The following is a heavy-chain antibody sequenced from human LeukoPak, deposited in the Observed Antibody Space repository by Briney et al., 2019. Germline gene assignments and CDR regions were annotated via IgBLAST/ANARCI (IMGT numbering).Heavy chain of an antibody. CDR3: ASGVGYGSGSDYYYYYGMDV. Sequence: ASVKVSCKASGGTFSSYAISWVRQAPRQGLEWMGGIIPIFGTANYAQKFQGRVTITADESTSTAYMELSSLRSEDTAVYYCASGVGYGSGSDYYYYYGMDVWGKGTTVTVSS. CDR2: IIPIFGTA. J-gene: IGHJ6*04. V-gene: IGHV1-69*13. D-gene: IGHD3-10*01. CDR1: GGTFSSYA.